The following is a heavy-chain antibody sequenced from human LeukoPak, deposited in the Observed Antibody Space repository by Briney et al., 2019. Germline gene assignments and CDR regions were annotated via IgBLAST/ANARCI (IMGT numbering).Heavy chain of an antibody. Sequence: GGSLRLSCAASGFTFSSYAMSWVRQAPGKGLEWVSAISGSGGSTYYADSVKGRFTISRDNSKNTLYLQMNSLRAEDTAVYYCATVLDYYDSSGYYYSLYYYYYMDVWGKGTTVTVSS. V-gene: IGHV3-23*01. D-gene: IGHD3-22*01. J-gene: IGHJ6*03. CDR3: ATVLDYYDSSGYYYSLYYYYYMDV. CDR2: ISGSGGST. CDR1: GFTFSSYA.